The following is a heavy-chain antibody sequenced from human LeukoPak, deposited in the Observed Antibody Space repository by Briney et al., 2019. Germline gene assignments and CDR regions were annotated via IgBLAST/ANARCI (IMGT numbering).Heavy chain of an antibody. CDR1: GGSFSGYY. Sequence: SETLSLTCAVYGGSFSGYYWSWIRQPPGKGLEWIGEINHSGSTNYNPSLKSRVTISVDTSKNQFSLKLSSVTAADTAVYYCARAARRAVPLSYYYYHGMDVWGQGTTVTVSS. D-gene: IGHD2/OR15-2a*01. V-gene: IGHV4-34*01. CDR2: INHSGST. J-gene: IGHJ6*02. CDR3: ARAARRAVPLSYYYYHGMDV.